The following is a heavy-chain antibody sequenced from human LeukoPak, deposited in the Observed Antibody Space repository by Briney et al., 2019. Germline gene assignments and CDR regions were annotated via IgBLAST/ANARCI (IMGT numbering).Heavy chain of an antibody. CDR1: GGSFCVYY. Sequence: SETLSLTCAVYGGSFCVYYWSWIRQPPGKGLEWIGEINHSGSTNYNPSLKSRVTISVDTSKNQFSLKLSSVTAADTAVYYCAKIAAAGRSFDYWGQGTLVTVSS. CDR2: INHSGST. D-gene: IGHD6-13*01. J-gene: IGHJ4*02. CDR3: AKIAAAGRSFDY. V-gene: IGHV4-34*01.